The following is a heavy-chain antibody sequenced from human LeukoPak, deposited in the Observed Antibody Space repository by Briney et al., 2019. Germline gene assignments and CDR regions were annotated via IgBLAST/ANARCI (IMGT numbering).Heavy chain of an antibody. J-gene: IGHJ4*02. CDR2: IYSGGST. Sequence: PGGSLRLSCAASGFTVSSNYMSWVRQAPGKGLEWVSVIYSGGSTYYADSVKGRFTISRDNSKNTLYLQMNSLRPEDTAVYYCARSPRFGEFNSWGQRTLVTVSS. V-gene: IGHV3-66*02. CDR3: ARSPRFGEFNS. D-gene: IGHD3-10*02. CDR1: GFTVSSNY.